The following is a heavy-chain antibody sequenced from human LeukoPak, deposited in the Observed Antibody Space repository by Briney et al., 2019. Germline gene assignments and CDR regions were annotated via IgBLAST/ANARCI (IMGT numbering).Heavy chain of an antibody. CDR3: AGGRDDYNLVRGDSWFDP. CDR2: IYYSGST. CDR1: GGSISSTSYY. D-gene: IGHD5-24*01. J-gene: IGHJ5*02. V-gene: IGHV4-39*01. Sequence: SETLSLTCTVSGGSISSTSYYWAWIRQPPGKGLEWTGSIYYSGSTYYNPSLKSRVTISVDTSKNQFSLQLSSVTAAGTAVYYCAGGRDDYNLVRGDSWFDPWGQGTLVTVSS.